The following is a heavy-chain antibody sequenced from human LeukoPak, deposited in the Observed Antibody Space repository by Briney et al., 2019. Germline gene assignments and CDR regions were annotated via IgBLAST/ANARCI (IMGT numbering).Heavy chain of an antibody. V-gene: IGHV3-33*01. CDR2: IWYDGSNK. CDR3: ARDSGSRYSYFDY. J-gene: IGHJ4*02. Sequence: GRSLRLSSAASGFTFSSYGMHWVRQAPGKGLEWVAVIWYDGSNKYYADSVKGRFTISRDNSKNTLYLQMNSLRAEDTAVYYCARDSGSRYSYFDYWGQGTLVTVSS. CDR1: GFTFSSYG. D-gene: IGHD6-13*01.